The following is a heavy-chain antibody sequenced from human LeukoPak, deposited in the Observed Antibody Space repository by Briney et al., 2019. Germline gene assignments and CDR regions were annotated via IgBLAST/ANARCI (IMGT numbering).Heavy chain of an antibody. CDR2: INHSGST. V-gene: IGHV4-34*01. Sequence: SETLSLTCAVYGGSFSGYYWSWIRQPPGKGLEWIGEINHSGSTNYNPSLKSRVTISVDTSKNQFSLKLSSVTAADTAVYYCAREKLQASYDFWSGYRTKYYYGMDVWGQGTTVTVSS. CDR1: GGSFSGYY. CDR3: AREKLQASYDFWSGYRTKYYYGMDV. D-gene: IGHD3-3*01. J-gene: IGHJ6*02.